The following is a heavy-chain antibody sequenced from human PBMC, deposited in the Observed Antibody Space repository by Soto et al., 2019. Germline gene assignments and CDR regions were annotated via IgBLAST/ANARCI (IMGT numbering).Heavy chain of an antibody. CDR1: GGTITCYY. V-gene: IGHV4-59*07. CDR2: IFDGGSA. D-gene: IGHD4-17*01. CDR3: VSVEGTPTVTGDYYYYAADA. Sequence: PSDTLSRISTVAGGTITCYYRSWIRQAPGKGLEWLGYIFDGGSANYNPSLKSRVSFSLDKSQNQLSLKLTSVTGADTAIYYCVSVEGTPTVTGDYYYYAADACGQRTAVPASS. J-gene: IGHJ6*01.